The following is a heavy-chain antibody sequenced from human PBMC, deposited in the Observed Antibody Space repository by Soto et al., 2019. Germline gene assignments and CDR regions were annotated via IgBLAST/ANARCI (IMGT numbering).Heavy chain of an antibody. CDR3: ARDTPNYYGSGSYTDYYYGMDV. CDR2: INPNSGGT. J-gene: IGHJ6*02. Sequence: ASVKVSCKASGDTLSTYTITWVRQAPGQGLEWMGWINPNSGGTNYAQKFQGWVTMTRDTSISTAYMELSRLRSDDTAVYYCARDTPNYYGSGSYTDYYYGMDVWGQGTTVTVSS. CDR1: GDTLSTYT. D-gene: IGHD3-10*01. V-gene: IGHV1-2*04.